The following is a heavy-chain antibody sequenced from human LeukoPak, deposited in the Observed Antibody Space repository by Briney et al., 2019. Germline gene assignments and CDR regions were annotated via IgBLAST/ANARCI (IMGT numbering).Heavy chain of an antibody. Sequence: GASVKVSCKASGYTFTSYDINWARQATGQGLEWMGWMNPNSGNTGYAQKFQGRVTMTRNTSISTAYMELSSLRSEDTAVYYCARGSGTVTPFDYWGQGTLVTVSS. CDR1: GYTFTSYD. CDR3: ARGSGTVTPFDY. D-gene: IGHD4-17*01. CDR2: MNPNSGNT. V-gene: IGHV1-8*01. J-gene: IGHJ4*02.